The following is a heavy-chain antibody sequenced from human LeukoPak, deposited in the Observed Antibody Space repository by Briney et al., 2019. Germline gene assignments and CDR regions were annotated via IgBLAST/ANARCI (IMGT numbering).Heavy chain of an antibody. CDR1: GFTFSTYT. CDR2: ISWNSGSI. D-gene: IGHD6-19*01. J-gene: IGHJ4*02. V-gene: IGHV3-9*01. CDR3: AKDISGSSGWHNAGGTHYFDY. Sequence: PGGSLRLSCAASGFTFSTYTMNWVRQAPGKGLEWVSGISWNSGSIGYADSVKGRFTISRDNAKNSLYLQMNSLRAEDTALYYCAKDISGSSGWHNAGGTHYFDYWGQGTLVTVSS.